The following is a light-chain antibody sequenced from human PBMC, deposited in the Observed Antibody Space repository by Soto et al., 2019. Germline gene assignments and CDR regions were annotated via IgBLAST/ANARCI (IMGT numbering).Light chain of an antibody. CDR2: FAS. CDR1: RNIISN. Sequence: EIVMTQSPGTLSVSPGERVTLSCRANRNIISNLAWYQQKPGQAPRLLTFFASTRATGVPDRFSGSGSGTDFTLTISSLQSADFGVYYCQQYYTWPRGTFGQGTKVDIK. J-gene: IGKJ1*01. CDR3: QQYYTWPRGT. V-gene: IGKV3-15*01.